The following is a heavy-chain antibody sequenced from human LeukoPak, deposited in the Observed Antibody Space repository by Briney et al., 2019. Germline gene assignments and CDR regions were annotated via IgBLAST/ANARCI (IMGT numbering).Heavy chain of an antibody. CDR2: TSYDGSNK. J-gene: IGHJ3*02. CDR1: GFTFSSYA. Sequence: PGRSLRLSCAASGFTFSSYAMHWVRQAPGKGLEWVAVTSYDGSNKYYADSVKGRFTISRDNSKNTLYLQMNSLRAEDTAVYYCAREIPDPNDAFDIWGQGTMVTVSS. CDR3: AREIPDPNDAFDI. V-gene: IGHV3-30*01. D-gene: IGHD2-21*01.